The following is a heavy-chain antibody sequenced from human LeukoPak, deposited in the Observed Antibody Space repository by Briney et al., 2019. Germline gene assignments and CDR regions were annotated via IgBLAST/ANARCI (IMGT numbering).Heavy chain of an antibody. Sequence: ASETLSLTCTVSGGSISSSSYYWGWIRQPPGKGLEWIGSIYYSGSTYYNPSLKSRVTISVDTSKNQFSLKLSSVTAADTAVYYCARGRGIAAAGIYYYYYGMDVWGQGTTVTVSS. V-gene: IGHV4-39*01. CDR3: ARGRGIAAAGIYYYYYGMDV. D-gene: IGHD6-13*01. CDR1: GGSISSSSYY. CDR2: IYYSGST. J-gene: IGHJ6*02.